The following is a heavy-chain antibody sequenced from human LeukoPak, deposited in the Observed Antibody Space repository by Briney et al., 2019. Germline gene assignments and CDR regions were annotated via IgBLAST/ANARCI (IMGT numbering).Heavy chain of an antibody. Sequence: SETLSLTCTVSGGSISSSTYYWGWIRQPPGKGLEWIGSIYYSGSTYYNSSLESRVTVSVDTSKNQFSLKLSSVTAADTAVYYCARERSIVGTIRGNYFDHWGQGTLVTVSS. CDR1: GGSISSSTYY. CDR3: ARERSIVGTIRGNYFDH. D-gene: IGHD1-26*01. J-gene: IGHJ4*02. CDR2: IYYSGST. V-gene: IGHV4-39*02.